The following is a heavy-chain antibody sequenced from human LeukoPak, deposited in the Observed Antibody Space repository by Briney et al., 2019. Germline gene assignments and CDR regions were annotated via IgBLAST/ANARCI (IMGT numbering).Heavy chain of an antibody. D-gene: IGHD3-9*01. V-gene: IGHV1-69*04. Sequence: SVRVSCKASGGTFSSYAISWVRQAPGQGLEWMGRIIPILGIANYAQKFQGRVTITADKSTSTAYMELSSLRSEDTAVYYCARDGEGWPLRYSYYYGMDVWGQGTTVTVSS. CDR1: GGTFSSYA. J-gene: IGHJ6*02. CDR3: ARDGEGWPLRYSYYYGMDV. CDR2: IIPILGIA.